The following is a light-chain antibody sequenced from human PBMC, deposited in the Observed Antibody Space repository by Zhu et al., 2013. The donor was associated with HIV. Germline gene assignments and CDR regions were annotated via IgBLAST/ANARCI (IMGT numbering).Light chain of an antibody. V-gene: IGLV1-44*01. Sequence: QSVLTQSPSASGTPGQRVTISCSGSTSNIGSNVVNWYQQVPGTTPKLLIYNNNQRPSGVPDRFSGSKSGTSASLVIGGLQSEDEADYYCAAWDDSLRGPGVFGGGTSLTVL. CDR2: NNN. CDR3: AAWDDSLRGPGV. J-gene: IGLJ3*02. CDR1: TSNIGSNV.